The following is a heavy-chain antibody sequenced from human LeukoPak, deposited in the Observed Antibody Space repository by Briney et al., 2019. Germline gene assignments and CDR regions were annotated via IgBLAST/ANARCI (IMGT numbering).Heavy chain of an antibody. D-gene: IGHD3-3*01. CDR3: ITGDYDFWSGFYSPNHYFDY. J-gene: IGHJ4*02. V-gene: IGHV3-15*01. Sequence: GGSLRLSCAASGFTFTSAWMSWVRQAPGKGLEWVGRIKGKTAAGAPDYVASVKGRFTISSDDSKNTLFLQMNSLKTEDTAVYYCITGDYDFWSGFYSPNHYFDYWGQGTLVTVSS. CDR2: IKGKTAAGAP. CDR1: GFTFTSAW.